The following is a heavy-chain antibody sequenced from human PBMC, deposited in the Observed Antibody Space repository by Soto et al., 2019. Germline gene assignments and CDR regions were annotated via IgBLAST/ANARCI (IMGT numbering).Heavy chain of an antibody. D-gene: IGHD6-13*01. Sequence: QVQLVESGGGLVKPGGSLRLSCAASGFTFSDYYMSWIRQAPGKGLEWVSYISSSGSTIYYAASVKGRFTISRDNDKNSLYLQMNSLRTEDTAVYYCARVVAAAGTIGSLTPYNWFDPWGQGTLVTVSS. CDR1: GFTFSDYY. CDR3: ARVVAAAGTIGSLTPYNWFDP. CDR2: ISSSGSTI. J-gene: IGHJ5*02. V-gene: IGHV3-11*01.